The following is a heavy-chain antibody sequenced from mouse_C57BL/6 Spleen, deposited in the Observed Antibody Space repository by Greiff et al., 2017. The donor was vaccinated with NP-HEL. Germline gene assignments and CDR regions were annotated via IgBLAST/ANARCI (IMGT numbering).Heavy chain of an antibody. CDR3: ARRGFYYYGSSTAWFAY. Sequence: EVQPQQSGPELVKPGASVKIPCKASGYTFTDYNMDWVKQSHGKSLEWIGDINPNNGGTIYNQKFKGKATLTVDKSSSTAYMELRSLTSEDTAVYYCARRGFYYYGSSTAWFAYWGQGTLVTVSA. D-gene: IGHD1-1*01. J-gene: IGHJ3*01. CDR1: GYTFTDYN. CDR2: INPNNGGT. V-gene: IGHV1-18*01.